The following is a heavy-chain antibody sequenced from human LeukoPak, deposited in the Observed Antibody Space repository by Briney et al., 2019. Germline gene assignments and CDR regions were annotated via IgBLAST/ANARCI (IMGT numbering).Heavy chain of an antibody. CDR3: ARTFYDTLDSDAFDF. CDR2: INPDSGGT. Sequence: GASVKVSCKASGYTFTGYYMHWVRQAPGQGLEWMGWINPDSGGTNNAQKFQGRVTMTRDTSISTAYMELSRLRCDDTAVYYCARTFYDTLDSDAFDFWGQGTMVIVSS. J-gene: IGHJ3*01. V-gene: IGHV1-2*02. D-gene: IGHD2/OR15-2a*01. CDR1: GYTFTGYY.